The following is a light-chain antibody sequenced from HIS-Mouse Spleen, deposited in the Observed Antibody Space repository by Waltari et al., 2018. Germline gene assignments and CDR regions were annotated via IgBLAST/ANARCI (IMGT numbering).Light chain of an antibody. CDR2: DDS. CDR1: NIGSKS. Sequence: SYVLTQPPSVAVAPGKTARITCGGNNIGSKSEHWYQQKPGQAPVLVVYDDSDRPSGIPERVSGYNSGNTATLTSSRVEAGDEADYYCQVWDSSSDHWVFGGGTKLTVL. V-gene: IGLV3-21*03. J-gene: IGLJ3*02. CDR3: QVWDSSSDHWV.